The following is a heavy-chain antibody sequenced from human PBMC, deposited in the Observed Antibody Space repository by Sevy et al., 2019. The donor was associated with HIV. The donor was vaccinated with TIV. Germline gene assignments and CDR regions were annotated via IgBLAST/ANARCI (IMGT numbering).Heavy chain of an antibody. CDR2: VSYDGSKK. D-gene: IGHD2-2*01. V-gene: IGHV3-30*01. CDR3: ARDRSTTRLNYFFDF. CDR1: GFTFSNYP. J-gene: IGHJ4*02. Sequence: GGYLRLSCAASGFTFSNYPIHWVRQAPGKGLEWVAVVSYDGSKKYYADSVKGRFTISKDNSKNTSYLQMNSLRVEDTAVYYCARDRSTTRLNYFFDFWGQGTLVTVSS.